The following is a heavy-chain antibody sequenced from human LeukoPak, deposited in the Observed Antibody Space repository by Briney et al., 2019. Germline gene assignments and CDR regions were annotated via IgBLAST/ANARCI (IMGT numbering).Heavy chain of an antibody. J-gene: IGHJ4*02. CDR2: IIPIFGTA. V-gene: IGHV1-69*13. CDR3: AGSGYSSSWPEYYFDY. Sequence: ASVKVSCKASRYTFSSSDISWVRQAPGQGLEWMGGIIPIFGTANYAQKFQGRVTITADESTSTAYMELSSLRSEDTAVYYCAGSGYSSSWPEYYFDYWGQGTLVTVSS. D-gene: IGHD6-13*01. CDR1: RYTFSSSD.